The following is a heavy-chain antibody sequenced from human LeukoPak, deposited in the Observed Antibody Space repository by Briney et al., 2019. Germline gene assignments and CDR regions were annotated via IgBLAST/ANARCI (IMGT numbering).Heavy chain of an antibody. V-gene: IGHV1-69*04. D-gene: IGHD2-15*01. CDR3: ARDPHGYCSGGSCYSGGY. J-gene: IGHJ4*02. CDR1: GGTFSSYA. CDR2: IIPILGIA. Sequence: SVKVSCKASGGTFSSYAISWVRQAPGQGLEWMGRIIPILGIANYAQKFQGRVTITADKSTGTAYMELSSLRSEDTAVYYCARDPHGYCSGGSCYSGGYWGQGTLVTVSS.